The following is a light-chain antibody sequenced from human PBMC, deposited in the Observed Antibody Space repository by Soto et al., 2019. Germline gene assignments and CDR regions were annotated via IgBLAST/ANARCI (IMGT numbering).Light chain of an antibody. Sequence: QSVLTQPPSVSGAPGQRVTISCTGSSSNIGAGYDVHWYHQLPVTAPKLLIYGNSNRPSGVPDRFSGSKSGTSASLAITGLQAEDEADYYCQSYDISLSVVFGGGTKLTVL. CDR2: GNS. CDR3: QSYDISLSVV. CDR1: SSNIGAGYD. J-gene: IGLJ2*01. V-gene: IGLV1-40*01.